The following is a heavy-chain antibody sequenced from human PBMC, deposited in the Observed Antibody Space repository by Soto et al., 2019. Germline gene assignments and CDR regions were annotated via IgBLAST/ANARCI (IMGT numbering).Heavy chain of an antibody. CDR3: ARDYYGGNAGGSH. D-gene: IGHD4-17*01. CDR1: GFTFSSYA. J-gene: IGHJ4*02. CDR2: ISYDGSNK. Sequence: QVQLVESGGGVVQPGRSLRLSCAASGFTFSSYAMHWVRQAPGKGLEWVAVISYDGSNKYYADSVKGRFTISRDNSKNTLYLQMNSLRAEDTAVDYCARDYYGGNAGGSHWGQGTLVTVSS. V-gene: IGHV3-30-3*01.